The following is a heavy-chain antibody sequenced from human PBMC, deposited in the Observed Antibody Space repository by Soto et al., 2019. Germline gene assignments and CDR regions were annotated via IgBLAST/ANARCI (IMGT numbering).Heavy chain of an antibody. CDR2: IAYDRSDK. D-gene: IGHD5-18*01. Sequence: LRRSCAASRFTFRGYGIHGVRQARGEGLQGGAVIAYDRSDKYYADYVKGPFSISGYNSKNTLSLQMNSLRAEDTAVYYCAKDQRWLRNYFDYWGQGTLVTVSS. J-gene: IGHJ4*02. CDR3: AKDQRWLRNYFDY. V-gene: IGHV3-30*18. CDR1: RFTFRGYG.